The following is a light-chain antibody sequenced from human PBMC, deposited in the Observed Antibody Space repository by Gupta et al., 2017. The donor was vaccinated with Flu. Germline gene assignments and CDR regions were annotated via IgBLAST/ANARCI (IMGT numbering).Light chain of an antibody. V-gene: IGKV1-5*03. Sequence: DIQMSLSPSTLSASVGDRVTITCRASQSISNWLAWYQQKPGKVPKLLIYEASSLEDGVPSRFSGSGAGTEFTLTISSLQPDDFATYYCQQNDDLPYTFGRGTKVDIK. CDR3: QQNDDLPYT. CDR1: QSISNW. J-gene: IGKJ2*01. CDR2: EAS.